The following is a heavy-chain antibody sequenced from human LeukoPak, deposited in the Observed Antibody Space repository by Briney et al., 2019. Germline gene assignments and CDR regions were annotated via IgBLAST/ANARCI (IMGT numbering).Heavy chain of an antibody. CDR2: MNPNSGNT. V-gene: IGHV1-8*03. J-gene: IGHJ3*02. CDR3: ARGIEWELLRPVDAFDI. CDR1: GYTFTSYD. D-gene: IGHD1-26*01. Sequence: ASVKVSCKASGYTFTSYDINWVRQATGQGLEWMGWMNPNSGNTGYAQKFQGRVTITRNASISTAYMELSSLRSEDTAVYYCARGIEWELLRPVDAFDIWGQGTMVTVSS.